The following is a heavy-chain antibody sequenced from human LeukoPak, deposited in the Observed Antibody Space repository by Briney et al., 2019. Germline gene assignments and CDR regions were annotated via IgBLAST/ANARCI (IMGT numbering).Heavy chain of an antibody. D-gene: IGHD3-10*01. V-gene: IGHV1-69*01. CDR3: ARELEKLLWFGEFDDAFDI. CDR1: GGTFSSYA. J-gene: IGHJ3*02. CDR2: IIPIFGTA. Sequence: VASVKVSCKAPGGTFSSYAISWVRQAPGQGLEWMGGIIPIFGTANYAQKFQGRVTITADESTSTAYMELSSLRSEDTAVYYCARELEKLLWFGEFDDAFDIWGQGTMVTVSS.